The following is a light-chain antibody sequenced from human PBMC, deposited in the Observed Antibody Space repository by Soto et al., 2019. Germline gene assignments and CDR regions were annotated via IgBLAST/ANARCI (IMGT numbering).Light chain of an antibody. Sequence: QSLLTQAASVSGSRGQLITISCTGTSSDVGGYNYVSWYQQQSGKAPKLMIHEVSNRPSGVSNRFSGSKSGNTASPTISGLQAEDEADYYCRSYTSSRASVFGIGTKVTVL. J-gene: IGLJ1*01. CDR3: RSYTSSRASV. V-gene: IGLV2-14*01. CDR1: SSDVGGYNY. CDR2: EVS.